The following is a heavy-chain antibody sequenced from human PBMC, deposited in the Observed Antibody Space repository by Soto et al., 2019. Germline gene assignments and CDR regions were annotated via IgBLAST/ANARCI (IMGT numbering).Heavy chain of an antibody. CDR1: GFSLSTSGMC. Sequence: SGPTLVKPTQTLTLTCTFSGFSLSTSGMCVSWIRQPPGKALEWLALIDWDDDKYYSTSLKTRLTISKDTSKNQVVLTMTNMDPVDTATYYCARNIAYVDTAMVKGSFWFDPWGQGTLVTVSS. D-gene: IGHD5-18*01. CDR2: IDWDDDK. CDR3: ARNIAYVDTAMVKGSFWFDP. V-gene: IGHV2-70*01. J-gene: IGHJ5*02.